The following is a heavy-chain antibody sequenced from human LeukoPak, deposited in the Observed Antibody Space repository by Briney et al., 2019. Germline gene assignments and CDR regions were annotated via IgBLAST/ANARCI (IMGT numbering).Heavy chain of an antibody. J-gene: IGHJ6*02. D-gene: IGHD6-13*01. V-gene: IGHV4-34*01. CDR2: INHSGST. CDR3: ARVAIAAAALYYGMDV. Sequence: SETLSLTCAVYGGSFSGYYWSWIRQPPGKGLEWIGEINHSGSTNYNPSLKSRVTISVDTSKNQFSLKLSSVTAADTAVYYCARVAIAAAALYYGMDVWGQGTTVTVSS. CDR1: GGSFSGYY.